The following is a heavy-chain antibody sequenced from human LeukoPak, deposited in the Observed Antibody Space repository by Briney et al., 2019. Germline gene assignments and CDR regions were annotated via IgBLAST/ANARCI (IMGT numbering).Heavy chain of an antibody. D-gene: IGHD3-10*01. CDR1: GYSISSGYY. CDR2: IYYSGST. V-gene: IGHV4-38-2*02. J-gene: IGHJ6*02. Sequence: SETLSLTCTVSGYSISSGYYWGWIRQPPGKGLEWIGSIYYSGSTYYNPSLKSRVTISVDTSKNQFSLKLSSVTAADTAVYYCACTMVRGEPSYYYGMDVWGQGTTVTVSS. CDR3: ACTMVRGEPSYYYGMDV.